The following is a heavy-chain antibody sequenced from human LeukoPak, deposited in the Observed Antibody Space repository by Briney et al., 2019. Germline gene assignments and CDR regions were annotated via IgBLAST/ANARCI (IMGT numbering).Heavy chain of an antibody. CDR2: IIPILGIA. CDR3: ARSSSSDAFDI. Sequence: GASVKVSCKASGGTFSSYAISWVRQVPGQGLEWMGRIIPILGIANYAQKLQGRVTITADKSTSTAYMELSSLRSEDTAVYYCARSSSSDAFDIWGQGTMVTVSS. J-gene: IGHJ3*02. D-gene: IGHD6-6*01. CDR1: GGTFSSYA. V-gene: IGHV1-69*04.